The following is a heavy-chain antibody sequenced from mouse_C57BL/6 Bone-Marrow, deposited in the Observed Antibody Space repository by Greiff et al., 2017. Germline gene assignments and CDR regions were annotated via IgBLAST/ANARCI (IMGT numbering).Heavy chain of an antibody. D-gene: IGHD1-1*01. CDR1: GYTFTSYW. J-gene: IGHJ2*01. Sequence: VKLQQPGAELVKPGASVKLSCKASGYTFTSYWMHWVKQRPGQGLEWIGMIHPTRGSTNYNEKFKSKATLTVDNSSSTAYMQLSSLTSVDSAVYYSARGSSYGGYYFAYWGQGPTLTGSS. V-gene: IGHV1-64*01. CDR3: ARGSSYGGYYFAY. CDR2: IHPTRGST.